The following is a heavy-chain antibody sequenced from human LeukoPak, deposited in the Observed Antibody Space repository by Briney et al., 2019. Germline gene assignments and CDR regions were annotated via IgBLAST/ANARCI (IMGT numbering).Heavy chain of an antibody. CDR2: IYTSGST. CDR3: ARDRRGSYPSYYYYMDV. CDR1: GGSISSYY. V-gene: IGHV4-4*07. Sequence: SETLSLTCTVSGGSISSYYWSWIRQPAGKGLEWIWRIYTSGSTNYNPSLKSRATMSVDTSKNQFSLKLSSVTAADTAVYYCARDRRGSYPSYYYYMDVWGKGTTVTVSS. D-gene: IGHD1-26*01. J-gene: IGHJ6*03.